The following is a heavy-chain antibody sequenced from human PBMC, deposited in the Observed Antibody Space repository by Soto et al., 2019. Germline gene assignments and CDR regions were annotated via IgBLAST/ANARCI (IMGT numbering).Heavy chain of an antibody. J-gene: IGHJ5*02. CDR3: ARSGEAYYDVVTVYYKGSWFDP. Sequence: QVQLVQSGAEVRRTGSSVKVSCKASGGSFSYYAFSWVRQGPGQGLEWMGGIIPLFGTTKYAQTFQGRVTITADESTKIVYMELSSLRSEVPAVYYCARSGEAYYDVVTVYYKGSWFDPWGQGTLVTVSS. D-gene: IGHD3-9*01. V-gene: IGHV1-69*01. CDR2: IIPLFGTT. CDR1: GGSFSYYA.